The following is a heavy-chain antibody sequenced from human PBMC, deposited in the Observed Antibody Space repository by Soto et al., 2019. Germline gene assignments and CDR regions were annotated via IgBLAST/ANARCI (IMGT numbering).Heavy chain of an antibody. CDR1: GGSVTTTY. D-gene: IGHD6-19*01. CDR2: VHYSGTI. J-gene: IGHJ4*02. V-gene: IGHV4-59*02. CDR3: ASGGWYLVS. Sequence: QVQLQESGPGLVKPSETLSLTCTVSGGSVTTTYWSWLRQPAGKGLEWIGYVHYSGTINYSPSLKSRVSMSVDTSKNSFSLKLDSVTAADTAMYYCASGGWYLVSWGQGTQVTVSS.